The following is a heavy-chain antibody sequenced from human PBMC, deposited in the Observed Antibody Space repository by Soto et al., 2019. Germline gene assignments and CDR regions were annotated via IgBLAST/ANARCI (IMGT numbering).Heavy chain of an antibody. D-gene: IGHD1-26*01. V-gene: IGHV3-15*05. CDR2: VKRKSDGETT. CDR1: GFIFVDAW. Sequence: GGSLRLSCAGSGFIFVDAWLSWVRQAPGKGLEWVGRVKRKSDGETTDYAAPVTGRFTISRDDSKPTVYLQMNSLKIEDTGIYYCVAGSPFEYWGQGTLVTVSS. CDR3: VAGSPFEY. J-gene: IGHJ4*02.